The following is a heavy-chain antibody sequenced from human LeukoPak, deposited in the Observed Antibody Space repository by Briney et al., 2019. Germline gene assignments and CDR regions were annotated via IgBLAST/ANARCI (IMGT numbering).Heavy chain of an antibody. CDR2: IYYSGST. Sequence: TSETLSLTCTVSGGSISSYYWSWIRQPPGKGLEWIGYIYYSGSTNYNPSLKSRVTISVDTSKNQFSLKLSSVTAADTAVYYCARLGYCSSTSCGRDYYYYMDVWGKGTTVTVSS. CDR3: ARLGYCSSTSCGRDYYYYMDV. CDR1: GGSISSYY. D-gene: IGHD2-2*01. J-gene: IGHJ6*03. V-gene: IGHV4-59*01.